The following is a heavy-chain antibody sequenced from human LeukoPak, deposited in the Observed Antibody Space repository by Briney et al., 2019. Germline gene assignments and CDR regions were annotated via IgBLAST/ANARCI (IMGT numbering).Heavy chain of an antibody. D-gene: IGHD2-2*01. Sequence: ASVKVSCKTSGYTFTKYNVIWVRQAPGQGLEGMGWISTYNGHTNYAEKFQGRVTMTTDTSTTTAYMEMRSLKSDDAAVYYCARESSCSSTSCYRHWGQGTLVIVSA. CDR1: GYTFTKYN. V-gene: IGHV1-18*01. J-gene: IGHJ4*02. CDR3: ARESSCSSTSCYRH. CDR2: ISTYNGHT.